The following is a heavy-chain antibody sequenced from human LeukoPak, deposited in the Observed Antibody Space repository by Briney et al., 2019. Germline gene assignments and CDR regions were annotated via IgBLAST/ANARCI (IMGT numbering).Heavy chain of an antibody. Sequence: GGSLRLSCAASGFTFSSYWMHWVRQAPGKGLVWVSRINSDGSTTIYADSVKGQFTISRDNAKNTLYLQLNSLRAEDTAVYYCARGRRQVTTSGRFFDLWGRGTLVTVSS. V-gene: IGHV3-74*01. CDR3: ARGRRQVTTSGRFFDL. J-gene: IGHJ2*01. CDR1: GFTFSSYW. D-gene: IGHD4-17*01. CDR2: INSDGSTT.